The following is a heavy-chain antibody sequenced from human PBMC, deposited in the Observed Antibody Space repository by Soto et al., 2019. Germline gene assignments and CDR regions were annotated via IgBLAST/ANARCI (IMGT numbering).Heavy chain of an antibody. Sequence: SETLSLTCAVYGGSFSNNYWTWFRQPPGKGLEWIGEISPSGTTKYIPSLKSRGTISVDTSRKQFFLKVTSVSAADTAVYYCATSLWFGTQPEIWGPGTLVTSPQ. D-gene: IGHD3-10*01. V-gene: IGHV4-34*01. CDR3: ATSLWFGTQPEI. CDR2: ISPSGTT. J-gene: IGHJ4*02. CDR1: GGSFSNNY.